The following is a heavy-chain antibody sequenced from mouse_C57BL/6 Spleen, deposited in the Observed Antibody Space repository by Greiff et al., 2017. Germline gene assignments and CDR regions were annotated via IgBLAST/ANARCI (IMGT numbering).Heavy chain of an antibody. J-gene: IGHJ3*01. Sequence: VQLQQSGAELMKPGASVKLSCKATGYTFTGYWIEWVKQRPGHGLEWIGEILPGSGSTNYNAKFKGKATFTADTSSNTAYMQLSSLTTEDSAIYYCAQDLGRRFAYWGQGTLVTVSA. CDR1: GYTFTGYW. D-gene: IGHD4-1*01. CDR3: AQDLGRRFAY. CDR2: ILPGSGST. V-gene: IGHV1-9*01.